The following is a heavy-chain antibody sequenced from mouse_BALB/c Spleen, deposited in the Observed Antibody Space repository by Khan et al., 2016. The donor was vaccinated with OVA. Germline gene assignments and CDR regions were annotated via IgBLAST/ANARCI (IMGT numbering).Heavy chain of an antibody. J-gene: IGHJ1*01. V-gene: IGHV2-9-2*01. D-gene: IGHD1-1*01. CDR2: IWTGGGT. CDR1: GFSLTSYD. Sequence: QVQLKESGPGLVAPSQNLSITCTVSGFSLTSYDISWIRQPPGKGLQWLGVIWTGGGTNYNSAFMSRLSISKDNSKSQVFLKMNSLQSDDTAIYYCVRRGNYYGSFYWYFDVWGAGTTVTVSS. CDR3: VRRGNYYGSFYWYFDV.